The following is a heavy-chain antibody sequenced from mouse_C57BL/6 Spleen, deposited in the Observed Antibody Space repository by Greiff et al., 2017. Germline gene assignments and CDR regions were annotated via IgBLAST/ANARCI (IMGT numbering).Heavy chain of an antibody. J-gene: IGHJ1*03. CDR2: ISYDGSN. Sequence: EVQLQQSGPGLVKPSQSLSLTCSVTGYSITSGYYWNWIRQFPGNKLEWMGYISYDGSNNYHPSLKNRISITRDTSKNQFFLKLNSVTTEDTATYYCARVRAYDYNWYFDVWGTGTTVTVSS. CDR3: ARVRAYDYNWYFDV. D-gene: IGHD2-4*01. CDR1: GYSITSGYY. V-gene: IGHV3-6*01.